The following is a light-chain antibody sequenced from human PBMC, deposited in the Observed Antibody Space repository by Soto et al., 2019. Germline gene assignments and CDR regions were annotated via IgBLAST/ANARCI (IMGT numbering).Light chain of an antibody. V-gene: IGKV3-20*01. Sequence: TVLDLSPWAVCFSAGERSTRWCTARQTVRNNYLAWYQQKPGQAPRLLIYDASSRATGIPDRFSGGGSGTAFTLSLRTLEPEDFALYYCQQFSSSALNFGGGTKGDIK. CDR2: DAS. CDR3: QQFSSSALN. CDR1: QTVRNNY. J-gene: IGKJ4*01.